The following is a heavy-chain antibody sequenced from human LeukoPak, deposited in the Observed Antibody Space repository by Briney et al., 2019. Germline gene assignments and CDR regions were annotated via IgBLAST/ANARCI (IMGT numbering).Heavy chain of an antibody. CDR1: GFTFSSYS. CDR3: ARDGDYLMALDY. D-gene: IGHD4-11*01. CDR2: ISSSSSYI. J-gene: IGHJ4*02. V-gene: IGHV3-21*06. Sequence: SGGSLRLSCAASGFTFSSYSMNWVRQAPGKGLEWVSSISSSSSYIYYADSVQGRFTISRDNAKNSLYLQMNSLRAEDTAVYYCARDGDYLMALDYWGQGTLVTVSS.